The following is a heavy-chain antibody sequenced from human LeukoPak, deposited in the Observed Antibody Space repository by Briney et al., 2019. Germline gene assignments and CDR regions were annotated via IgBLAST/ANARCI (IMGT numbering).Heavy chain of an antibody. V-gene: IGHV4-59*08. D-gene: IGHD1-26*01. J-gene: IGHJ4*02. CDR2: IYYSRST. Sequence: SETLSLTCTVSGGSISSYYWSWIRQPPGKGLEWIGYIYYSRSTNYNPSLKSRVTISVDTSKNQFSLKLSSVTPEDTAVYYCARGVGTIKVNFDYWGQGTLVTVSS. CDR3: ARGVGTIKVNFDY. CDR1: GGSISSYY.